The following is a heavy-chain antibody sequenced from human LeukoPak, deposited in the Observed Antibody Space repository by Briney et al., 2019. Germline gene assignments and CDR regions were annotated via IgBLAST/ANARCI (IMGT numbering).Heavy chain of an antibody. J-gene: IGHJ6*02. V-gene: IGHV3-74*01. CDR1: GFTFKSYP. D-gene: IGHD1-26*01. CDR3: ASDGAYAMAV. Sequence: QPGGSLRLSCSAAGFTFKSYPMHWVRQAPGKGLVWVSHINNDASRTTYADSVRGRFTISRDNAKNTVSLQMNSLRAEDTAVYYCASDGAYAMAVWGQGTTVTVSS. CDR2: INNDASRT.